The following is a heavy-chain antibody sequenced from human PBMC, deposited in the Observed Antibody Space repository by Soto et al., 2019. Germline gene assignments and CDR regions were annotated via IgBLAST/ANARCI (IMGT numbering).Heavy chain of an antibody. CDR1: GGTFSSYA. Sequence: QVQLVQSGAEVKKPGSSVKVSCKASGGTFSSYAISWVRQAPGHGLEWMGGIIPIFGTANYAQKFQGRVTITADESTSTAYMELLSLRSEDTAVYYCSRGRYYGSGSSLDAFDIWGQGTMVTVSS. CDR2: IIPIFGTA. D-gene: IGHD3-10*01. J-gene: IGHJ3*02. V-gene: IGHV1-69*01. CDR3: SRGRYYGSGSSLDAFDI.